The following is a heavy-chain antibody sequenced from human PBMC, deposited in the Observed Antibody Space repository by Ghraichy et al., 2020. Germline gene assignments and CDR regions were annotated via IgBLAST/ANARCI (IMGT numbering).Heavy chain of an antibody. CDR3: ARGDCSGGACYLDY. D-gene: IGHD2-15*01. Sequence: SQTLSLTCTVPGDSISSYYWSWIRQPPGKGLEYIGYIYYSGSTNYNPSLKSRVTISVDTSKNQFSLKLSSVTAADTAVYYCARGDCSGGACYLDYWGQGTLVTVSS. CDR2: IYYSGST. CDR1: GDSISSYY. V-gene: IGHV4-59*01. J-gene: IGHJ4*02.